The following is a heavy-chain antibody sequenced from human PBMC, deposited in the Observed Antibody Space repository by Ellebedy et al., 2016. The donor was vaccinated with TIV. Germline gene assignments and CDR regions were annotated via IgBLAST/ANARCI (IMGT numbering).Heavy chain of an antibody. V-gene: IGHV3-15*01. D-gene: IGHD1-1*01. Sequence: GGSLRLXCSASGFTFINAWLIWVRQAPGKGLEWVGRIKSKSFGETTEYAAPVEGRFTISRDDSKSTLYLQMNSLKTEDTGVYYCTTHPYTTSSNYWGQGVLVTVSS. CDR3: TTHPYTTSSNY. CDR1: GFTFINAW. J-gene: IGHJ4*02. CDR2: IKSKSFGETT.